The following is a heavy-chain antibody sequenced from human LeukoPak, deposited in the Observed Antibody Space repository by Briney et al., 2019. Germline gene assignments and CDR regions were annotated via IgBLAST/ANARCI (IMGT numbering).Heavy chain of an antibody. CDR2: IYHSGST. V-gene: IGHV4-30-2*01. CDR1: GGSISSGGYS. Sequence: PSETLSLTCAVSGGSISSGGYSWSWTRQPPGKGLEWIGYIYHSGSTYYNPSLKSRVTISVDRSKNQFSLKLSSATAADTAVYYCARATSDCSSTSCYTNWYYFDYWGQGTLVTVSS. J-gene: IGHJ4*02. CDR3: ARATSDCSSTSCYTNWYYFDY. D-gene: IGHD2-2*02.